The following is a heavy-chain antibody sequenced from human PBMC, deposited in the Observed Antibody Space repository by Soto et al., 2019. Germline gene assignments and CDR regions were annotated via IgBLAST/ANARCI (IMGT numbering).Heavy chain of an antibody. V-gene: IGHV6-1*01. CDR2: TYYRSKWNN. CDR3: ARGHAGTMDV. Sequence: SQTLSLTCAISGDSVSSNGAAWNWIRQSPSRGLQWLGRTYYRSKWNNDYAVSVKSRITINVDTSKNQISLQLTSVTPEDTAVYYCARGHAGTMDVWGQGTTVTVSS. D-gene: IGHD1-1*01. J-gene: IGHJ6*02. CDR1: GDSVSSNGAA.